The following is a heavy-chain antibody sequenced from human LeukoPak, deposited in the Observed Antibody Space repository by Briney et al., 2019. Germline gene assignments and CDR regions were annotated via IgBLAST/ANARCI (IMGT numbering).Heavy chain of an antibody. CDR3: AKATPVVTLDNAFDL. CDR1: GFSLGNYA. D-gene: IGHD2-21*02. V-gene: IGHV3-23*01. CDR2: ISGSGLVT. Sequence: GGSLRLSCAASGFSLGNYAMSWVRQAPGKGLEWVSVISGSGLVTFYADSVQGRFTISRDGSKTLYFLQMNSLRGEDTAVYYCAKATPVVTLDNAFDLWGPGTLVTVSS. J-gene: IGHJ3*01.